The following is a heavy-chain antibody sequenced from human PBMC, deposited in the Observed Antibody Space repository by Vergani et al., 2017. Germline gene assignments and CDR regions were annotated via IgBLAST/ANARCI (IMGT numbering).Heavy chain of an antibody. CDR1: GFDFSSYI. V-gene: IGHV3-48*01. CDR3: ASSKDPGTFDY. J-gene: IGHJ4*02. D-gene: IGHD2-2*01. Sequence: QLVESGGGWVQPGGSLRLSCVVSGFDFSSYIMNWVRQAPGKGLEWVSFVSTGTKSQSYAESVKGRFTISRDNSKNTLYLQMNSLRAEDTAVYYCASSKDPGTFDYWGQGTLVTVSS. CDR2: VSTGTKSQ.